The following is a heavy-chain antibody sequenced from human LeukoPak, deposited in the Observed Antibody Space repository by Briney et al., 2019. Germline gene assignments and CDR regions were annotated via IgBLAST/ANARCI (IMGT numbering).Heavy chain of an antibody. V-gene: IGHV4-39*01. CDR1: GGSISSSSYY. J-gene: IGHJ4*02. CDR3: ARPSTGSSFYFEY. Sequence: SETLSLTCTVSGGSISSSSYYWGWIRQPPGKGLEWIGSIYYSGSTYYNPSLKSRVTISVDTSKNQFSLKLSSVTAADTAVYYCARPSTGSSFYFEYWGQGTLVTVSS. CDR2: IYYSGST. D-gene: IGHD6-19*01.